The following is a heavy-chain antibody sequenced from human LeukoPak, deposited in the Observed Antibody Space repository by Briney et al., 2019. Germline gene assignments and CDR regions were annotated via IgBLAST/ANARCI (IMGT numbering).Heavy chain of an antibody. CDR3: ARQAMYSSGWYRGNWFDP. CDR2: ISYDGSNK. Sequence: PGGSLRLSCAASGFTFSSYAMHWVRQAPGKGLEWVAVISYDGSNKYYADSVKGRFTISRDNSKNTLYLQMNSLRAEDTAVYYCARQAMYSSGWYRGNWFDPWGQGTLVTVSS. V-gene: IGHV3-30-3*01. D-gene: IGHD6-19*01. CDR1: GFTFSSYA. J-gene: IGHJ5*02.